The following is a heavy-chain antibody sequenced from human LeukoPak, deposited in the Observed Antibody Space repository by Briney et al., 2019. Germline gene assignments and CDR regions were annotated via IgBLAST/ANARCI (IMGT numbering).Heavy chain of an antibody. V-gene: IGHV1-8*01. CDR3: ARLQQQLDDDAFDI. D-gene: IGHD6-13*01. CDR2: MNPNSGNT. J-gene: IGHJ3*02. CDR1: GYTFTIYD. Sequence: GASVKVSCKASGYTFTIYDINWVRQATGQGLEWMGWMNPNSGNTGYAQKFQGRVTMTRNTSISTAYMELSSLRSEDTAVYYCARLQQQLDDDAFDIWGQGTMVTVSS.